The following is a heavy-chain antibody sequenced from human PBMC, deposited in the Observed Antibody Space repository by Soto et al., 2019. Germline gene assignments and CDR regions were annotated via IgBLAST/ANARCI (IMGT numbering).Heavy chain of an antibody. V-gene: IGHV3-30-3*01. D-gene: IGHD7-27*01. J-gene: IGHJ4*02. Sequence: GGSLRLSCAASGFSFSISPMHWVRQAPGKGPEWVALISYDGTNKFYADSVKGRFTISGDNSKSALYLQVDSLRPEDAAVYYCARDPKTSGGQHWAFNYFDSWGQGTLVTVSS. CDR1: GFSFSISP. CDR3: ARDPKTSGGQHWAFNYFDS. CDR2: ISYDGTNK.